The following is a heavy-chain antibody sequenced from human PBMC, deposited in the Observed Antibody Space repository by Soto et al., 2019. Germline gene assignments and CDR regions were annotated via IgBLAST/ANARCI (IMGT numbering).Heavy chain of an antibody. CDR3: ARSIAVAGTDYYYGMDV. CDR1: GGSFNGYY. CDR2: INHSGST. V-gene: IGHV4-34*01. J-gene: IGHJ6*02. D-gene: IGHD6-19*01. Sequence: PSETLSLTCAVYGGSFNGYYWSWIRQPPGKGLEWIGEINHSGSTNYNPSLKSRVTISVDTSKNQFSLKLSSVTAADTAVYYCARSIAVAGTDYYYGMDVWGQGTTVTVSS.